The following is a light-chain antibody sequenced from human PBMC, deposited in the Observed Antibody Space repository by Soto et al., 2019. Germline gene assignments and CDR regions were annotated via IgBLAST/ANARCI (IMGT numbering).Light chain of an antibody. V-gene: IGKV1-27*01. CDR1: QGIAPY. J-gene: IGKJ4*01. CDR3: QKYNSAPLT. Sequence: DVQMTQSPSSLSAFVGERVTITCRASQGIAPYVAWFQQKPGKVPTLLIYATSTLHSGVPSRFSGSGSGTDFTLTITILQPEDVATYYCQKYNSAPLTFGGGTKVEIK. CDR2: ATS.